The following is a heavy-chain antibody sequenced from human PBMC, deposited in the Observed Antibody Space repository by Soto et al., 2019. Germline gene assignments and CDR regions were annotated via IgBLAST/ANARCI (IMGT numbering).Heavy chain of an antibody. D-gene: IGHD1-1*01. J-gene: IGHJ4*02. Sequence: ASVKVSCKASGYTLTGYYVHWVRQAPGQGLEWLGWINPIRGNTNYAQKFQGRVTMTRDTSISTAYMELTRLRSDDTAVYYCARVPGLEILDHWGQGTLVTVSS. CDR2: INPIRGNT. V-gene: IGHV1-2*02. CDR1: GYTLTGYY. CDR3: ARVPGLEILDH.